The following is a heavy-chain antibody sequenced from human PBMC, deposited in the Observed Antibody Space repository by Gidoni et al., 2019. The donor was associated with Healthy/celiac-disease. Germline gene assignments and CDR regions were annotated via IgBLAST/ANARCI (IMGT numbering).Heavy chain of an antibody. D-gene: IGHD1-1*01. CDR3: ARSPGSINWNDEDY. CDR2: LNPNSGGT. Sequence: QVQLVHSGAGVTTPGASAKVSCKASAFTLPGYYMPWVQQAAGQGLEWSGRLNPNSGGTNYAQKFKGRVTMTRDTSISTDYMELSRLRSDDTAVYYCARSPGSINWNDEDYWGQGTLVTVSS. V-gene: IGHV1-2*06. J-gene: IGHJ4*02. CDR1: AFTLPGYY.